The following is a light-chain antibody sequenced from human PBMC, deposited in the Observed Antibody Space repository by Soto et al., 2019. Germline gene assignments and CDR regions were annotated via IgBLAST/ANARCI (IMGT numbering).Light chain of an antibody. CDR2: DAS. Sequence: DIQMTQSPSTLSASVGERVTITCRASQSSSYWLAWYQQKPGKAPKLLIYDASSLKSGVPFRFSGSGSGTEFTLTISSLQPDDFATYYCQQYNSYRWTFGQGTRWIS. J-gene: IGKJ1*01. CDR3: QQYNSYRWT. CDR1: QSSSYW. V-gene: IGKV1-5*01.